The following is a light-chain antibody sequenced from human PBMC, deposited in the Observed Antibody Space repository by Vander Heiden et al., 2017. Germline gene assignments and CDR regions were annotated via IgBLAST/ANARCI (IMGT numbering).Light chain of an antibody. CDR3: MQGRYWPT. J-gene: IGKJ1*01. Sequence: DVVMNQSPLSQPVTLGQTASIASRSSQTHEYSVVNTYSYWLQQRPGQSPRRLIYQVSNQDSGVPDRCSGSGSGTDFTLKISRVEAEDVGIYYCMQGRYWPTFGQGTKVEIK. CDR1: QTHEYSVVNTY. CDR2: QVS. V-gene: IGKV2-30*01.